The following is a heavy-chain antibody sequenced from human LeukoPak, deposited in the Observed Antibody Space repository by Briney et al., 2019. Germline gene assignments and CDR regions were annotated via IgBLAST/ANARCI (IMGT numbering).Heavy chain of an antibody. CDR2: LKQDKSEI. V-gene: IGHV3-7*01. Sequence: GGSLRLSCIVSGYRFSDYWISWVRQAPGKGLEWVASLKQDKSEIYYVDSVKGRFTISRDNAKNSGYLQMNSLRAEDTGVYYCARDRNYALDYWGQGTLVTVSS. D-gene: IGHD1-7*01. J-gene: IGHJ4*02. CDR1: GYRFSDYW. CDR3: ARDRNYALDY.